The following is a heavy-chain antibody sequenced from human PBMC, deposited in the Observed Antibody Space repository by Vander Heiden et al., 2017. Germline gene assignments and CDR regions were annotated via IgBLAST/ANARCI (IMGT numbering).Heavy chain of an antibody. CDR2: IFSSGST. CDR3: ARASFWSGYYKPADY. D-gene: IGHD3-3*01. V-gene: IGHV4-31*03. Sequence: QVHLQESVPGQVKPSQTLSLTCSVSGDPISSGAYSWRWIRQHPGKGLEWVGYIFSSGSTYYNPSLKSRVTISRDTSKNQFSLNLSSVTAADTAVYYCARASFWSGYYKPADYWGQGTLVTVSP. J-gene: IGHJ4*02. CDR1: GDPISSGAYS.